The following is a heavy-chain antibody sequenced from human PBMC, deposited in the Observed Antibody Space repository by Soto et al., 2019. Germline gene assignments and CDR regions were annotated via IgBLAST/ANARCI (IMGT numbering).Heavy chain of an antibody. D-gene: IGHD2-2*01. Sequence: EVQLVESGGGLVQPGGSLRLSCAASGFTFSSYSMNWVRQAPGKGLEWVSYISSSSSTIYYADSVKGRFTISRDNAKNSLYLQMNSLRDEDTAVYYCARGRGYCSRTSCFIVSDAFDIWGQGTMVTVSS. CDR1: GFTFSSYS. V-gene: IGHV3-48*02. CDR2: ISSSSSTI. CDR3: ARGRGYCSRTSCFIVSDAFDI. J-gene: IGHJ3*02.